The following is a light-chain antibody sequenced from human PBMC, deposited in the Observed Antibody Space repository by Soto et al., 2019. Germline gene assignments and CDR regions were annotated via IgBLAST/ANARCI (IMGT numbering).Light chain of an antibody. CDR3: QQYNSYSWT. Sequence: DIQMTQSPSTLSASVGDRVTITCRASKSISSWLAWYQQKPGKAPNLLISDASSLESGVPSRFSGSGSGTEFLLTISSLQPDDFASYYCQQYNSYSWTFGQGTKVEIK. CDR2: DAS. CDR1: KSISSW. V-gene: IGKV1-5*01. J-gene: IGKJ1*01.